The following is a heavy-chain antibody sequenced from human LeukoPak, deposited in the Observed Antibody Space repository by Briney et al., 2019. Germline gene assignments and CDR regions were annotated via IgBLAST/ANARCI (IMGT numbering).Heavy chain of an antibody. Sequence: SETLSLTCAVYGGSLNVNYWSWIRQPPGKGLEWIGEGDHSGGTKYNPSLKSRVTISADSSKNQFSLKLSSVTAADTAVYHCAKNGQSGFSFDPWGQGTLVTVSS. CDR3: AKNGQSGFSFDP. CDR1: GGSLNVNY. J-gene: IGHJ5*02. CDR2: GDHSGGT. V-gene: IGHV4-34*01. D-gene: IGHD3-3*01.